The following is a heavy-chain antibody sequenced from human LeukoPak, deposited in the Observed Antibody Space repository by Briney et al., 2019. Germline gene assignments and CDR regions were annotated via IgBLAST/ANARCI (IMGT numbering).Heavy chain of an antibody. Sequence: GASVKVSCKASGYTFTSYDINWVRQATGQGLEWMGWMNPNSGNTGYAQKFQGRVTMTTDTSTSTAYMELTSLRSDDTAVYYCARDTPDWSYGQSIYYFDYWGQGTLVTVSS. CDR3: ARDTPDWSYGQSIYYFDY. CDR1: GYTFTSYD. J-gene: IGHJ4*02. D-gene: IGHD3-16*01. CDR2: MNPNSGNT. V-gene: IGHV1-8*01.